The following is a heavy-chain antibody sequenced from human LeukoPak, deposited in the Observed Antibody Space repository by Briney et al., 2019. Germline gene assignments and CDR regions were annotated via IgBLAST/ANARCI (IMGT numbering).Heavy chain of an antibody. CDR3: ARGNPYESSGYYRDAFDI. CDR2: INHSASN. V-gene: IGHV4-34*01. Sequence: SETLSLTCAVYGGSFSGYYWSWIRQPPGKGLEWIGEINHSASNNYNPSLKSRVTISVDTSKSPSSLKLSSVTDADTALYDRARGNPYESSGYYRDAFDIWGQGTMVTVSS. D-gene: IGHD3-22*01. J-gene: IGHJ3*02. CDR1: GGSFSGYY.